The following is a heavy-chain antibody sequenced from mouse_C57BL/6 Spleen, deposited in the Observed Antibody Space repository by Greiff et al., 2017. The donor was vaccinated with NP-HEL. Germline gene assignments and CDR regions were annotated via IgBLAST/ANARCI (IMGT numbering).Heavy chain of an antibody. Sequence: VQLQESGPELVKPGASVKISCKASGYAFSSSWMNWVKQRPGKGLEWIGRIYPGDGDTNYNGKFKGKATLTADKSSSTAYMQLSSLTSEDAAVYFCARKGGWLPFDDWGQGTTLTVSS. CDR3: ARKGGWLPFDD. D-gene: IGHD2-3*01. J-gene: IGHJ2*01. V-gene: IGHV1-82*01. CDR1: GYAFSSSW. CDR2: IYPGDGDT.